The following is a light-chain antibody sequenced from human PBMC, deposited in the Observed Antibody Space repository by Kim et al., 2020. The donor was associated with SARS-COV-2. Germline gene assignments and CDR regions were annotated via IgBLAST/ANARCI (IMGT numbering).Light chain of an antibody. CDR1: SSDVGGYDY. Sequence: QSHTLSCTGTSSDVGGYDYVSWYQQHPGKVPKLLIYDVTQEPSGVSHRFSGSKSGNTASLTISGLQAEDEADYYCSSYSATSPLVVFGGGTQLTVL. V-gene: IGLV2-14*03. CDR2: DVT. CDR3: SSYSATSPLVV. J-gene: IGLJ2*01.